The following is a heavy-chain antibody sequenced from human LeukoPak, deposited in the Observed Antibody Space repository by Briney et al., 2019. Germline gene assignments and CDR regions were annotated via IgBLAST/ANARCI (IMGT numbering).Heavy chain of an antibody. Sequence: ASVKVFCKASGYTFTDYYIHWVRQAPGQGLEWMGWIYPNSGDTRYAQKFQGRVTMTRDTSISTAYMDLSSLRSDDTAVYFCARDTTMISFDNWGQGTLVTVSS. J-gene: IGHJ4*02. D-gene: IGHD3-22*01. CDR2: IYPNSGDT. V-gene: IGHV1-2*02. CDR1: GYTFTDYY. CDR3: ARDTTMISFDN.